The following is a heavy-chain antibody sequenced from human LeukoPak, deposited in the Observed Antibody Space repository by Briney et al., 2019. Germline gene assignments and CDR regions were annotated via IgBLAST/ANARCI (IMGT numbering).Heavy chain of an antibody. V-gene: IGHV3-43*02. Sequence: GGSLRLSCAASGFTFDDYAMHWVRQAPGKGLEWVSLISGDGGSTYYADSVKGRFTISRDNSKNSLYLQMNSLRTEDAALYYCAKSAAGIYYYYYYGMDVWGQGTTVTVSS. D-gene: IGHD6-13*01. CDR1: GFTFDDYA. CDR2: ISGDGGST. CDR3: AKSAAGIYYYYYYGMDV. J-gene: IGHJ6*02.